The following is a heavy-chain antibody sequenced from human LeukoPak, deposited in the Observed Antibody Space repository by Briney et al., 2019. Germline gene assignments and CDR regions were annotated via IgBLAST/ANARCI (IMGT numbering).Heavy chain of an antibody. CDR1: GYTFTAYY. D-gene: IGHD3-22*01. Sequence: ASVKVSCKASGYTFTAYYLDRVRQAPGQGLEWMGWLNPYSGDTNYAQNFQGRVTMTRDTSINTAYMELSRLRSDDTAVYYCVRSSYDSSLRFDDYWGQGTLVTVSS. CDR2: LNPYSGDT. CDR3: VRSSYDSSLRFDDY. J-gene: IGHJ4*02. V-gene: IGHV1-2*02.